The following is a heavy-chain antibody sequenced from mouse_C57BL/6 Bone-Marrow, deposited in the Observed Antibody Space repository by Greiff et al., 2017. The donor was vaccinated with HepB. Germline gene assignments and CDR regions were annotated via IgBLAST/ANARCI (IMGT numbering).Heavy chain of an antibody. J-gene: IGHJ1*03. CDR2: IWTGGGT. Sequence: VQVVESGPGLVAPSQSLSITCTVSGFSLTSYAISWVRQPPGKGLEWLGVIWTGGGTNYNSALKSRLSISKDNSKSQVFLKMNSLQTDDTARYYCARITTVVATEYFDVWGTGTTVTVSS. CDR3: ARITTVVATEYFDV. CDR1: GFSLTSYA. D-gene: IGHD1-1*01. V-gene: IGHV2-9-1*01.